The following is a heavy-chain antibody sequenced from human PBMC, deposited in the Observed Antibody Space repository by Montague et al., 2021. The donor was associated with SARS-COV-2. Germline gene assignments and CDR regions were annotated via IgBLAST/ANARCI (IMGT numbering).Heavy chain of an antibody. CDR3: ARRRLREDYFDF. J-gene: IGHJ4*02. D-gene: IGHD4-17*01. Sequence: SETLSLTCTVSGDSVSSSDHYWGWIRQPPGKGLEWLGIVYYSGYTYYNPSFKCRVTISIDASKNQFSLKLNFLTATDTAIYHCARRRLREDYFDFWGQGTLLTVSS. CDR1: GDSVSSSDHY. CDR2: VYYSGYT. V-gene: IGHV4-39*01.